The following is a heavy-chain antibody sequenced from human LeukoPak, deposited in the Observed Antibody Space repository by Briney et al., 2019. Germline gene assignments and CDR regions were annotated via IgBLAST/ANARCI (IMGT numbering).Heavy chain of an antibody. V-gene: IGHV1-69*01. CDR3: ATVDTATLAFDY. Sequence: SVKVSCKASGGTFSSYAISWVRQAPGQGLEWMGGIIPIFGTANYAQKFQGRVTITADESTSTAYMELSSLRSEDTAEYYCATVDTATLAFDYWGQGTLVTVSS. CDR1: GGTFSSYA. CDR2: IIPIFGTA. J-gene: IGHJ4*02. D-gene: IGHD5-18*01.